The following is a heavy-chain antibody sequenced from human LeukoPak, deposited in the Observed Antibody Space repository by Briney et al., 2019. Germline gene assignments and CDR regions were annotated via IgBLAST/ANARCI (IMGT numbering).Heavy chain of an antibody. D-gene: IGHD3-3*01. J-gene: IGHJ4*02. CDR2: INSDGSIT. Sequence: GGSLRLSCAASGFTFSSSWMYWVRQGPGKGLVWVSRINSDGSITSYADSVKGRFTISRDNAKNTLYLQMNSLRAEDTAVYYCARDLRFLEWLLSAIDYWGQGTLVTVSS. CDR3: ARDLRFLEWLLSAIDY. V-gene: IGHV3-74*01. CDR1: GFTFSSSW.